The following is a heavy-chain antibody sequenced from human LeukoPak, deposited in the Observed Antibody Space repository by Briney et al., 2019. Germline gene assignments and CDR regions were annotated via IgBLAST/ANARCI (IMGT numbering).Heavy chain of an antibody. V-gene: IGHV3-33*01. D-gene: IGHD5-18*01. Sequence: PGRSLRLSCAASGFIFSSYAMLWVRQAPGKGPEWVAIIWYDGSNKYYAESVEGRFTISRDNSKNTLYLQMNSLRAEDTAVYSCARGLGYSYGYGIDYWGQGTLVIASS. CDR3: ARGLGYSYGYGIDY. CDR1: GFIFSSYA. CDR2: IWYDGSNK. J-gene: IGHJ4*02.